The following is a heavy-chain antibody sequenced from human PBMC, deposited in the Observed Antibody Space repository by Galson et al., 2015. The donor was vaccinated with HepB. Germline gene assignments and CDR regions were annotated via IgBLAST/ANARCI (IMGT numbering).Heavy chain of an antibody. CDR3: ASPYGGNASYNKQTRD. V-gene: IGHV3-30-3*01. CDR2: ISYDGSNK. CDR1: GFTFSSYA. D-gene: IGHD4-23*01. J-gene: IGHJ1*01. Sequence: SLRLSCAASGFTFSSYAMHWVRQAPGKGLEWVAVISYDGSNKYYADSVKGRFTISRDNSKNTLYLQMNSLRAEDTAVYYCASPYGGNASYNKQTRDWGQGTLVTVSS.